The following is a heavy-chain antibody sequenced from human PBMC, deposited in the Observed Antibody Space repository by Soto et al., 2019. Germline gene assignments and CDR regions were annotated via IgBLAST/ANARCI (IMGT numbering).Heavy chain of an antibody. D-gene: IGHD2-8*01. CDR3: ARRTWGMDV. V-gene: IGHV4-4*02. CDR2: IFHSGNT. CDR1: SGSIDTTNW. Sequence: QVQLQESGPGLVKPSGTLSLTCAVSSGSIDTTNWWSWVRQPPGKGLEWIGEIFHSGNTYYNPSLASRVTISVDTSKNQFSLNLRSVTAADTAAYYCARRTWGMDVWGQGTTVTVSS. J-gene: IGHJ6*02.